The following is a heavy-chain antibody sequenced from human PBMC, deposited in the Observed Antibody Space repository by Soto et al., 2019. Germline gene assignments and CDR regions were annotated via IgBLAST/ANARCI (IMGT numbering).Heavy chain of an antibody. CDR1: GYTFTSYG. J-gene: IGHJ6*03. Sequence: ASVKVSCKASGYTFTSYGISWVRQARGQGPEWMGWISGYNGHTHYPQKFQGKVTMTTGTSTSTAYMELRSLRSDDTAVYYCAKADSNFAGRFSYYYMDVWGNGTLVTVSS. D-gene: IGHD1-1*01. CDR2: ISGYNGHT. V-gene: IGHV1-18*01. CDR3: AKADSNFAGRFSYYYMDV.